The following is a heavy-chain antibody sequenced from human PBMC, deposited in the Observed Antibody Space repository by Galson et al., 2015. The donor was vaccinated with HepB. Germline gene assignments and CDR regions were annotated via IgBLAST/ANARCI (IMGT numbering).Heavy chain of an antibody. V-gene: IGHV1-2*02. Sequence: SVKVSCKAFGYAFTKYFIHWVRQAPGQGLEWVGWVNPESGAINYAETFQGRVSMTRDMSTGTAYVEMTDLRADDTAFFYCAIAVTGARYVWGQRTLVIVSS. J-gene: IGHJ1*01. CDR2: VNPESGAI. CDR3: AIAVTGARYV. CDR1: GYAFTKYF. D-gene: IGHD2-21*02.